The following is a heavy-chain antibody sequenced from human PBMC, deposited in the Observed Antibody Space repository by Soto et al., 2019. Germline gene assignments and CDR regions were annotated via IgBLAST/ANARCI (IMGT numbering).Heavy chain of an antibody. CDR3: ARENSSNSNRPFDY. Sequence: SETLSLTCTVSGGSISSYYWSWIRQPPGKGLEWIGYIYSTGSTNYNPALKSRVTMSVDTSRNQFSLNLNSVTAADTAVYYCARENSSNSNRPFDYWGQGTLVTVSS. V-gene: IGHV4-59*01. CDR1: GGSISSYY. D-gene: IGHD6-6*01. CDR2: IYSTGST. J-gene: IGHJ4*02.